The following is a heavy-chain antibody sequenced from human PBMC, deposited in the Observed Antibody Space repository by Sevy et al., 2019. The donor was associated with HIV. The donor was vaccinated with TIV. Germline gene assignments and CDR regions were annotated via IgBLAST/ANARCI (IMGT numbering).Heavy chain of an antibody. CDR2: INESGIT. CDR1: DGSFSGYY. V-gene: IGHV4-34*01. D-gene: IGHD2-2*01. J-gene: IGHJ5*02. CDR3: ARSPPVVVVPGAPSWFDP. Sequence: KQSQTLSLTCAVHDGSFSGYYWNWIRQLPGKGLEWIGEINESGITYYNPSIKSRVTISVDTSKKQFSLKLNSVTAADTAVYFCARSPPVVVVPGAPSWFDPWGQGTLVTVSS.